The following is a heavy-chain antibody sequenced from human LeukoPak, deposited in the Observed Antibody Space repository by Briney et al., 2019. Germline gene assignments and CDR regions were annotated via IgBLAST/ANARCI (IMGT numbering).Heavy chain of an antibody. D-gene: IGHD3-16*01. V-gene: IGHV3-11*01. CDR1: GFSFNESY. Sequence: SGGSLRLSCEASGFSFNESYMTWIRQAPGKGLEWVAYISGRSFSMYYADSVKGRFTISRDNDKNSLYLHMSGLKAEDTAVYFCAGGKRRYDRWGQGTLVTVSS. CDR3: AGGKRRYDR. CDR2: ISGRSFSM. J-gene: IGHJ5*02.